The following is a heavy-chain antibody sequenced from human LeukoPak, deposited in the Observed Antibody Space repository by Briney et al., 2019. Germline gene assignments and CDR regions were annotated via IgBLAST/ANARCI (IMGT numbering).Heavy chain of an antibody. J-gene: IGHJ6*03. CDR1: GYTFTGYY. D-gene: IGHD3-10*01. CDR3: ARDVTFGEPYYYMDV. Sequence: ASVKVSCKASGYTFTGYYMHWVRQAPGQGLEWMGWINPNSGGTNYAQKFQGRVTMTRDTSISTAYMELSRLRSDDTAVYYCARDVTFGEPYYYMDVWGKGTTVTVSS. CDR2: INPNSGGT. V-gene: IGHV1-2*02.